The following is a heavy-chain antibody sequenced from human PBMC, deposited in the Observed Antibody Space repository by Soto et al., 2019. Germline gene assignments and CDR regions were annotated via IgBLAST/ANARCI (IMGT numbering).Heavy chain of an antibody. D-gene: IGHD2-15*01. J-gene: IGHJ3*02. V-gene: IGHV3-30*18. CDR2: ISYDGSNK. Sequence: QVQLVESGGGVVQPGRSLRLSCAASGFTFSSYGMHWVRQAPGKGLEWVAVISYDGSNKYYVDSVQGRFTISRDNSKNALYLQMNSLRAEDTAVYYCAKDLTLKYCSGGSCTTLGAFDIWGQGTMVTVSS. CDR3: AKDLTLKYCSGGSCTTLGAFDI. CDR1: GFTFSSYG.